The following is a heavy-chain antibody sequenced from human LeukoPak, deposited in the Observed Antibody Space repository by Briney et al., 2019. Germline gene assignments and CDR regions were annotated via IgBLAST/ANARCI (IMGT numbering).Heavy chain of an antibody. CDR3: ARSLDFWSGYWDY. J-gene: IGHJ4*02. CDR2: IYYSWST. D-gene: IGHD3-3*01. Sequence: SETLSLTCIVSGGSISSSSYNWGWLRQPPGKGLEWIGSIYYSWSTYYNPSLKSRVTISVDRSKNQFSLKLSSVTAADTAVYYCARSLDFWSGYWDYWGQGTLVTVSS. CDR1: GGSISSSSYN. V-gene: IGHV4-39*07.